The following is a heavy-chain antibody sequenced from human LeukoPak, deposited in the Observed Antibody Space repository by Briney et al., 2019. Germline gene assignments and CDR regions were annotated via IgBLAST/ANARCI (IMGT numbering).Heavy chain of an antibody. CDR2: INSTSSDI. CDR1: GFAFETYT. V-gene: IGHV3-21*04. J-gene: IGHJ4*02. Sequence: GGSLRLSCVASGFAFETYTMNWVRQAPGKGLEWVSFINSTSSDINYADSVRDRFTISRDNAKNSLFLQMDSLRVEDTAVYYCAKGLFSGYDKYLDSWGQGTLVTVSS. D-gene: IGHD5-12*01. CDR3: AKGLFSGYDKYLDS.